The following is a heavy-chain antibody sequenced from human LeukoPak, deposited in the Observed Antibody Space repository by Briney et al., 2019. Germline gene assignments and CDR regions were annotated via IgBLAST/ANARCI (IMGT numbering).Heavy chain of an antibody. CDR3: ARDSGTTGEVKFDP. CDR1: GYTFTGYY. Sequence: ASVKVSCKASGYTFTGYYMHWVRQAPGQGLEWMGIINPSGGSTSYAQKFQGRVTMTRDMSTSTVYMELSSLSSEDTAVYYCARDSGTTGEVKFDPWGQGTLVTVSS. V-gene: IGHV1-46*01. CDR2: INPSGGST. J-gene: IGHJ5*02. D-gene: IGHD3-10*01.